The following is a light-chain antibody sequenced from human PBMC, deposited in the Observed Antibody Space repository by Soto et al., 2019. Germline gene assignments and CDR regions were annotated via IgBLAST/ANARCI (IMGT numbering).Light chain of an antibody. CDR2: GAS. CDR3: QQYNDWPFT. J-gene: IGKJ3*01. V-gene: IGKV3-20*01. CDR1: QSVSNKY. Sequence: IVLTQSPGTLSLSAGERATLSCRASQSVSNKYLAWYQQKPGQAPRLLIYGASNRATGIPDRFSGSGSGTDFTLTISSLKPEDFAVYYGQQYNDWPFTFGPGTKVDIK.